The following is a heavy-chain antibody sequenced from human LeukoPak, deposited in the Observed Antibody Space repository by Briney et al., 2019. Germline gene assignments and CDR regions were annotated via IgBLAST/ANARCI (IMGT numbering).Heavy chain of an antibody. J-gene: IGHJ4*02. V-gene: IGHV3-7*01. CDR1: GFTFSSYW. D-gene: IGHD4-17*01. CDR2: IKQDGSEK. Sequence: GGSLRLSCAASGFTFSSYWMSWVRQAPGKGLEWVANIKQDGSEKHYVDSVKGRFTISRDNAKNSLYLQMNSLRAEDTAVYYCARGLYGDYAGFGDYWGQGTLVTVSS. CDR3: ARGLYGDYAGFGDY.